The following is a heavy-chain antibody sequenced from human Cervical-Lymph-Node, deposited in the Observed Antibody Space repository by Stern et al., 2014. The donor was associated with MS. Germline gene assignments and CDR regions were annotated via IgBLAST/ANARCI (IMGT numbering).Heavy chain of an antibody. CDR2: IRPGESRV. V-gene: IGHV5-51*01. CDR3: ARHNCYDT. CDR1: GYIFANYW. Sequence: EVQLVQSGAEVKMPGESLKISCRGSGYIFANYWIAWVRQKPGKGLEWMGIIRPGESRVTCSPSFQGQVTISVDKSISTAYLQWTSLKDSDTAIYYCARHNCYDTWGRGTLVTVSS. J-gene: IGHJ5*02. D-gene: IGHD2-15*01.